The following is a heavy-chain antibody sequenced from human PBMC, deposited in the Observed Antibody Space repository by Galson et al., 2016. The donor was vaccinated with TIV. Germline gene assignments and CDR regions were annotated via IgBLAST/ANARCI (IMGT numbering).Heavy chain of an antibody. J-gene: IGHJ4*02. V-gene: IGHV1-69*06. CDR1: EGTFFSHG. CDR3: ARAGYGDWAYFDY. CDR2: IMPIFGST. D-gene: IGHD3-9*01. Sequence: SVKVSCKAPEGTFFSHGISWVRQAPGQGLEWMGGIMPIFGSTNYARRFRGRVTITADKSTTTAYMELGSLRSEDTALYYCARAGYGDWAYFDYWGQGALVTVSS.